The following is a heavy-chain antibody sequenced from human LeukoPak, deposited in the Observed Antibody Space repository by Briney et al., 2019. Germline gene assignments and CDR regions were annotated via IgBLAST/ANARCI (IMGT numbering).Heavy chain of an antibody. D-gene: IGHD2-2*03. Sequence: ASVKVSCKASGYTFTSYGISWVRQAPGQGLEWMGWISAYNGNTNYAQKLQGRVTMTTDTSTSTAYMELRSLRSDDTAVYYWARDGQRVDIVVVPAAHDYYYMDVWGKGTTVTVSS. CDR1: GYTFTSYG. CDR2: ISAYNGNT. V-gene: IGHV1-18*01. J-gene: IGHJ6*03. CDR3: ARDGQRVDIVVVPAAHDYYYMDV.